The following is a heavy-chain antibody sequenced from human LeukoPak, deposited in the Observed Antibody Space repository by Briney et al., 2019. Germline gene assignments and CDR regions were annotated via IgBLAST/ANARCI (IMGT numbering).Heavy chain of an antibody. D-gene: IGHD6-13*01. Sequence: GGSLRLSCAASGFTVSSNYMSWVRQAPGKGLEWVSVIYSGGSTYYADSVKGRFTISRDNSKNTLYLQMNSLRAEDTAVYYCARISPGIAAAGHFDYWGQGTHVTVSS. J-gene: IGHJ4*02. CDR3: ARISPGIAAAGHFDY. CDR1: GFTVSSNY. CDR2: IYSGGST. V-gene: IGHV3-53*01.